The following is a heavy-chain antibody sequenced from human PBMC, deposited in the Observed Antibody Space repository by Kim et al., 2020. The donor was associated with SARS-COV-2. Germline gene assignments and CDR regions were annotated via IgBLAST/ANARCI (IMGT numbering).Heavy chain of an antibody. CDR3: ASLDGSGSYWVDY. V-gene: IGHV1-69*01. Sequence: YAQKFQGRVTITADESTSTAYMELSSLRSEDTAVYYCASLDGSGSYWVDYWGQGTLVTVSS. J-gene: IGHJ4*02. D-gene: IGHD3-10*01.